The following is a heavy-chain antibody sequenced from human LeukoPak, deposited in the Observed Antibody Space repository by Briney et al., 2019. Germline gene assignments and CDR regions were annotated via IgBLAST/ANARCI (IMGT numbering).Heavy chain of an antibody. J-gene: IGHJ4*02. CDR2: IWYDGSNK. CDR3: ARDLETIDYDILTGSYYFDY. Sequence: GGSLRLSCAASGFTFSSYGMHWVRQAPGKGLEWVAVIWYDGSNKYYADSVKGRFTISRDNSKNTLYLQMNSLRAEDTAVYYCARDLETIDYDILTGSYYFDYWGQGTLVTVSS. CDR1: GFTFSSYG. D-gene: IGHD3-9*01. V-gene: IGHV3-33*01.